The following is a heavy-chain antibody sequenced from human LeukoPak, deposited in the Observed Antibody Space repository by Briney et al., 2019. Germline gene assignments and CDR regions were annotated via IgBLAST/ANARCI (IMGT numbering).Heavy chain of an antibody. D-gene: IGHD1-26*01. V-gene: IGHV1-3*03. CDR2: INVGNGNT. CDR1: GYTFTSYA. CDR3: ARGYSGLHYYYYMDV. Sequence: ASVKVSCKASGYTFTSYAMHWVRQAPGQRLEWMGWINVGNGNTKYSQEFQGRVTITRDTSASTAYMELSSLRSEDMAVYYCARGYSGLHYYYYMDVWGKGTTVTVSS. J-gene: IGHJ6*03.